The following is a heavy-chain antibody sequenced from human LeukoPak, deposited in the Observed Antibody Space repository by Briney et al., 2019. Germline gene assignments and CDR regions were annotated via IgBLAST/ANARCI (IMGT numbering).Heavy chain of an antibody. V-gene: IGHV3-33*01. J-gene: IGHJ4*02. D-gene: IGHD2-21*02. CDR2: IWSDGSDK. Sequence: GGSLRLSCAASGFTFSTYGMHWVRQAPGKGLEWVAVIWSDGSDKYYADSVKGRFTISRDNSKLYLQMDSLRVEDTAVYYCARDYCGGDCYNFDYWGQGTLVAVSS. CDR3: ARDYCGGDCYNFDY. CDR1: GFTFSTYG.